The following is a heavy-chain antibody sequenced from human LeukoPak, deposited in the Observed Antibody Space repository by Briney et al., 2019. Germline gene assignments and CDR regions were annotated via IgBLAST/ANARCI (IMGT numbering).Heavy chain of an antibody. Sequence: ASVKVSCKAPGNTFTDYGVTWVREAPGQGLEWMGWINGYNGNTNYAQKFQGRLTMTTDTSTNTGYMELRSLRSDDTAVYYCARDHGSARFSFDYWGQGTLVSVSS. D-gene: IGHD3-10*01. CDR3: ARDHGSARFSFDY. CDR2: INGYNGNT. CDR1: GNTFTDYG. J-gene: IGHJ4*02. V-gene: IGHV1-18*01.